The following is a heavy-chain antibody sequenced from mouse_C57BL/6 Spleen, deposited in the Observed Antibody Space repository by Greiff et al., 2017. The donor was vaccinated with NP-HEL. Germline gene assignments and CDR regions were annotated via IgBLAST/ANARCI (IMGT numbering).Heavy chain of an antibody. J-gene: IGHJ2*01. CDR3: AMDIYYYGSSSDY. Sequence: QVQLKQSGAELAKPGASVKLSCKASGYTFTSYWMHWVKQRPGQGLEWIGYINPSSGYTKNNQKFKDKATLTADKSSSTAYMQLSSLTYEDSAVYYGAMDIYYYGSSSDYWGQGTTLTVSS. CDR1: GYTFTSYW. D-gene: IGHD1-1*01. CDR2: INPSSGYT. V-gene: IGHV1-7*01.